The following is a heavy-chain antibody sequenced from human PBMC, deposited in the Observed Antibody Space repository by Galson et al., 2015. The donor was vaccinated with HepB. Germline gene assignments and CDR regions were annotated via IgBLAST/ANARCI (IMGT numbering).Heavy chain of an antibody. CDR3: TRRTNIYYGMDV. V-gene: IGHV3-73*01. Sequence: SLRLSCAASGFTFSGSAMHWVRQASGKGLEWVGRIRSKANSYATAYAASVKGRFTISRDDSKNTAYLQMNSLKTEDTAVYYCTRRTNIYYGMDVWGQGTTVTVSS. CDR1: GFTFSGSA. J-gene: IGHJ6*02. D-gene: IGHD1-1*01. CDR2: IRSKANSYAT.